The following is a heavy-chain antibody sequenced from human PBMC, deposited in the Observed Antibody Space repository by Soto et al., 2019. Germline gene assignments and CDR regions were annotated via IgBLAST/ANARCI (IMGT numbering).Heavy chain of an antibody. Sequence: GESLKISCKGSGYSFAGYWITWVRQKPGKGLEWMGRTDPSDSQTYYSPSFRGHVTISVTKSITTVFLQWSSLRASDTAMYYCARQIYDSDTGPNFQYYFDSWGQGTPVTVSS. CDR2: TDPSDSQT. J-gene: IGHJ4*02. CDR1: GYSFAGYW. CDR3: ARQIYDSDTGPNFQYYFDS. V-gene: IGHV5-10-1*01. D-gene: IGHD3-22*01.